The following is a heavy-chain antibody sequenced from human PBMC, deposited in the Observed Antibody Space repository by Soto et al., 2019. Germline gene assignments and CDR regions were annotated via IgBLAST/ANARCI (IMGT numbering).Heavy chain of an antibody. J-gene: IGHJ1*01. CDR3: VKDESINWYSGHFRH. V-gene: IGHV3-9*01. CDR2: INWNSGSI. Sequence: GVSLRLSFSASVVPFADYAMHWVRPVPGKGLEWVSGINWNSGSIGYGDSVKGRFAISRDNAKNSLHLQMNSLSAEDTAFYYCVKDESINWYSGHFRHWGQGTLVTVS. D-gene: IGHD6-13*01. CDR1: VVPFADYA.